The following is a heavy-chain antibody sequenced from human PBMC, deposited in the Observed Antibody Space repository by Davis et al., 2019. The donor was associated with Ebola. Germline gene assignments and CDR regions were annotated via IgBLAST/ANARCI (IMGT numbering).Heavy chain of an antibody. J-gene: IGHJ4*02. Sequence: GVSLKISCAASGFSFSSYWMHWVRQAPGKGLAWVSRITGDGSSTDYADSVKGRFTISRDNAKNTLYLQMNSLRPEDTAVYYCARGIAVDQPWYWGQGTLVTVSS. D-gene: IGHD2-21*01. CDR1: GFSFSSYW. CDR3: ARGIAVDQPWY. CDR2: ITGDGSST. V-gene: IGHV3-74*01.